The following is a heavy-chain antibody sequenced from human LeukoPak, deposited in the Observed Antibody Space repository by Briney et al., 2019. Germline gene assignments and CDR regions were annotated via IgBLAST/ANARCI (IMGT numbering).Heavy chain of an antibody. D-gene: IGHD3-10*01. J-gene: IGHJ6*03. V-gene: IGHV1-46*01. CDR3: ARARVTMVRGVITRSYYYYMDV. CDR1: GYTFTDYY. Sequence: ASVKVSCKASGYTFTDYYMHWVRQAPGQGLEWMGIINPSGGSTSYAQKFQGRVTMTRDMSTSTVYMELSSLRSEDTAVYYCARARVTMVRGVITRSYYYYMDVWGKGTTVTVSS. CDR2: INPSGGST.